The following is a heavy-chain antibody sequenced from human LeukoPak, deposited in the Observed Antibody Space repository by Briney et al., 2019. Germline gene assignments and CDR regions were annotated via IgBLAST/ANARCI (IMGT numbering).Heavy chain of an antibody. CDR1: GFTFSDYY. Sequence: NPGGSLRLSCAASGFTFSDYYMSWIRQAPGKGLEWVSYISSSGSTMYYADSVKGRFTISRDNAKKSLYLQMNSLRAEDTAVYYCARDLGLYDYGGNIDHWGQGTLVTVSS. J-gene: IGHJ4*02. D-gene: IGHD4-23*01. V-gene: IGHV3-11*04. CDR2: ISSSGSTM. CDR3: ARDLGLYDYGGNIDH.